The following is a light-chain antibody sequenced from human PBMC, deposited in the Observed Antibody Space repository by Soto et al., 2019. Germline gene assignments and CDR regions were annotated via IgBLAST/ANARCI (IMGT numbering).Light chain of an antibody. CDR2: DAS. CDR1: QNIDSY. CDR3: QQTYSTPWK. V-gene: IGKV1-39*01. J-gene: IGKJ1*01. Sequence: DIQMTQSPSSLSASVGDRVTITCRASQNIDSYLNWYQQRPGKAPKLLIHDASSLQSGVPSRFSGSGSGTDFALTINSLQPEDFATIYCQQTYSTPWKFGQGTRWIS.